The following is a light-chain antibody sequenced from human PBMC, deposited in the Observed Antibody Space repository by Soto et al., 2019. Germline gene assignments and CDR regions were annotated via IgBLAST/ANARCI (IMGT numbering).Light chain of an antibody. CDR2: MND. CDR1: TSNILRNY. CDR3: ASWDDSLSGYV. J-gene: IGLJ1*01. Sequence: QSVLTQPPSAAGNPGQRLTISCSGSTSNILRNYVYWYRQFPGTAPRLLISMNDQRPSGVPDRFSGSKSGTSASLAISGLRSEDEADYYRASWDDSLSGYVFGTGTKGTGL. V-gene: IGLV1-47*01.